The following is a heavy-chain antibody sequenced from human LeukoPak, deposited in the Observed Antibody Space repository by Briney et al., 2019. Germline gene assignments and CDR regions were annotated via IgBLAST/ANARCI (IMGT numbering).Heavy chain of an antibody. V-gene: IGHV3-7*01. Sequence: GGSLRLSCAASGFTFSSYWMSWVRQAPGKGLEWVGQISHDGSEKYYGDSVRDRFTFSRDNAKNSLYLQMNSLRAEDTAVYYCARDFSDSSGYYQDAFDIWGQGTMVTVSS. CDR2: ISHDGSEK. J-gene: IGHJ3*02. CDR3: ARDFSDSSGYYQDAFDI. D-gene: IGHD3-22*01. CDR1: GFTFSSYW.